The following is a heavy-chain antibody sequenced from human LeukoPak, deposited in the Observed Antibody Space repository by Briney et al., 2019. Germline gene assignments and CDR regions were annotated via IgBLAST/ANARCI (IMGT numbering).Heavy chain of an antibody. CDR3: ARDYTVALGTTTYFQH. CDR2: INTSTGNP. V-gene: IGHV7-4-1*02. CDR1: GGTFSSYA. J-gene: IGHJ1*01. Sequence: GSSVKVSCKASGGTFSSYAISWVRQAPGQGLELMGWINTSTGNPTYAQGFTGRFLFSLDTFVSTAYLQISNLKPEDTAVYYCARDYTVALGTTTYFQHWGQGTLVTVSS. D-gene: IGHD1-1*01.